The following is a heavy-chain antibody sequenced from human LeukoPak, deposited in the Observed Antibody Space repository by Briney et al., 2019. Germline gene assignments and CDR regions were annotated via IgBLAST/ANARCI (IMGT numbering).Heavy chain of an antibody. CDR3: AINYYDSSHPNF. Sequence: GESLKISCKGSGYSFTSYWIGWVRQLPGKGLEWMGIIYPGDSDTRYSPSFQGQVTLSADKPTSTAYLQWSSLKASDTAMYYCAINYYDSSHPNFWGQGTLVTVSS. J-gene: IGHJ4*02. D-gene: IGHD3-22*01. V-gene: IGHV5-51*04. CDR1: GYSFTSYW. CDR2: IYPGDSDT.